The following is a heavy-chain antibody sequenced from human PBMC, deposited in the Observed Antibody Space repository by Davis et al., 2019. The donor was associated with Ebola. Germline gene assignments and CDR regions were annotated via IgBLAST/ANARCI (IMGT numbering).Heavy chain of an antibody. D-gene: IGHD5-18*01. CDR1: GGSFSGYY. J-gene: IGHJ6*02. Sequence: PSETLSLTCAVYGGSFSGYYWSWIRQPPGKGLEWIGEINHSGSTNYNPSLKSRVTISVDTSKNQFPLKLSSVTAADTAVYYCARGRLRGYSYGYRYYGMDVWGQGTTVTVSS. V-gene: IGHV4-34*01. CDR2: INHSGST. CDR3: ARGRLRGYSYGYRYYGMDV.